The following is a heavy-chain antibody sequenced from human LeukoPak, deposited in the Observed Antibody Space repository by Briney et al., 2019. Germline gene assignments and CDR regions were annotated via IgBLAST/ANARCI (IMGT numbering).Heavy chain of an antibody. CDR1: GFSFSSYA. D-gene: IGHD3-22*01. Sequence: GGSLRLSCSASGFSFSSYAMHWVRQAPEKGLEYISAITGSGRITYYADSVKGRFTISRDNSKNSLYLQMSSLTPADTAVYYCVKGASASRTTYYYDNNWFDPWGQGTLVTVS. CDR2: ITGSGRIT. J-gene: IGHJ5*02. V-gene: IGHV3-64D*08. CDR3: VKGASASRTTYYYDNNWFDP.